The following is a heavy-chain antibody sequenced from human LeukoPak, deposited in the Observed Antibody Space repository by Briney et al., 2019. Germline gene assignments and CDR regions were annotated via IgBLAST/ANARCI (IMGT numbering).Heavy chain of an antibody. J-gene: IGHJ4*02. CDR3: ARRGVGAAGYFDN. Sequence: PSETLSLTCIVSGGSISSSSYYCSWIRPPPGKGLEWIGSINYSGNTYYNPSLKSRVIMSVDTSKNQFSLKLSSVTAADTAVYYCARRGVGAAGYFDNWGQGTLVTVSS. CDR2: INYSGNT. CDR1: GGSISSSSYY. V-gene: IGHV4-39*01. D-gene: IGHD1-26*01.